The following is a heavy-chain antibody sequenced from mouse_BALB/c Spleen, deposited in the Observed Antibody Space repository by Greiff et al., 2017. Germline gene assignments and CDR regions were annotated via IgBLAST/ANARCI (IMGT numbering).Heavy chain of an antibody. CDR1: GFAFSSYD. CDR3: ARVGFYAMDY. CDR2: ISSGGGST. V-gene: IGHV5-12-1*01. Sequence: EVQVVESGGGLVKPGGFLKLSCAASGFAFSSYDMSWVRQTPEKRLEWVAYISSGGGSTYYPDTVKGRFTISRDNAKNTLYLQMSSLKSEDTAMYYCARVGFYAMDYWGQGTSVTVSS. J-gene: IGHJ4*01.